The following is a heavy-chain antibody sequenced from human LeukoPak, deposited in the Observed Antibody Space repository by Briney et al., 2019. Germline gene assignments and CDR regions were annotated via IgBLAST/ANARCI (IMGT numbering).Heavy chain of an antibody. J-gene: IGHJ4*02. V-gene: IGHV4-4*07. CDR1: GGSISSYY. CDR3: ARDGEWLTSSYYFDY. D-gene: IGHD6-19*01. Sequence: SETLSLTCTVSGGSISSYYWSWIRQTAGKGLEWIGRIYSSGSTNYNPSLKSRVTMSVDTSKNQFSLKLSPVTAADTAVYYCARDGEWLTSSYYFDYWGQGTLVTVSS. CDR2: IYSSGST.